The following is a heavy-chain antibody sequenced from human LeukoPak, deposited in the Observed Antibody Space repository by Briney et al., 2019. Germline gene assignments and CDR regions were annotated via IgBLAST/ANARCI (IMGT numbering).Heavy chain of an antibody. Sequence: SETLSLTCTVSGGSISSYYWSWLRQPPGKGLEWIGYIYYSGSTNYNPSLKSRVTISVDTSKNQFSLKLSSVTAADTAVYYCARDTLSGWPDYYYYGMDVWGQGTTVTVSS. V-gene: IGHV4-59*01. J-gene: IGHJ6*02. CDR1: GGSISSYY. D-gene: IGHD6-19*01. CDR3: ARDTLSGWPDYYYYGMDV. CDR2: IYYSGST.